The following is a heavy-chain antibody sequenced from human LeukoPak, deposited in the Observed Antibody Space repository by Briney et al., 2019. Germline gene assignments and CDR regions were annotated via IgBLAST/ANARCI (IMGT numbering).Heavy chain of an antibody. J-gene: IGHJ3*02. V-gene: IGHV3-NL1*01. CDR3: ARDAYCNSDYCYSLDAFDI. CDR2: ISGSGGST. Sequence: PGGSLRLSCTASGFSISPFGIHWVRQAPGKGLEWVSAISGSGGSTYYADSVKGRFTISRDNAKNSLYLQMNSLRAEDTAVYYCARDAYCNSDYCYSLDAFDIWGQGTMVTVSS. CDR1: GFSISPFG. D-gene: IGHD2/OR15-2a*01.